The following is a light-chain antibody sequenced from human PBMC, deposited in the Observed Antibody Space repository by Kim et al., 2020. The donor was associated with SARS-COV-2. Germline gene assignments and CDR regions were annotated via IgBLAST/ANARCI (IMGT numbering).Light chain of an antibody. Sequence: DIVMTQSPDSLAVSLGERATLNCKSSQTVLYNSNNKSYLAWYQQKPGQAPKLLIYWASIRESGVSDRFSGSGSETDFTLTISSLQAEDVAVYYCQQYYSTPPSFGQGTKLEI. CDR2: WAS. CDR3: QQYYSTPPS. CDR1: QTVLYNSNNKSY. V-gene: IGKV4-1*01. J-gene: IGKJ2*03.